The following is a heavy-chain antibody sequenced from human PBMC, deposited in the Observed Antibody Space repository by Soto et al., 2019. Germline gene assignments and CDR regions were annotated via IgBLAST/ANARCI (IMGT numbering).Heavy chain of an antibody. CDR3: AKSYLGACSGGSCYPYYYYYYMDV. D-gene: IGHD2-15*01. V-gene: IGHV3-30*18. J-gene: IGHJ6*03. CDR1: GFTFSSYG. Sequence: PGGSLRLSCAASGFTFSSYGMHWVRQAPGKGLEWVAVISYDGSNKYYADSVKGRFTISRDNSKNTLYLQMNSLRAEDTAVYYCAKSYLGACSGGSCYPYYYYYYMDVWGKGTTVTVSS. CDR2: ISYDGSNK.